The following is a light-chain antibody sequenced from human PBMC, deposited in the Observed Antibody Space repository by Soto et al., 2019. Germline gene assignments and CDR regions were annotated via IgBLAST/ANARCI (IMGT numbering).Light chain of an antibody. CDR1: QGISTY. V-gene: IGKV1-9*01. CDR3: QQLNAYPLT. CDR2: AAS. J-gene: IGKJ4*01. Sequence: DIQLTQSPSLLSASVGDRVTITRRASQGISTYLAWYPQTSGKAPKLLISAASTLQRGVPSRFSGSGSGTQFTLTISSLQPEDFATYYCQQLNAYPLTFGGGTKVDIK.